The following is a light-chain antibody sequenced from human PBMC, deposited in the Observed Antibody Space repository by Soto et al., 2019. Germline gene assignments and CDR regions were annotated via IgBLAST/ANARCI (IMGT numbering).Light chain of an antibody. CDR2: GIS. J-gene: IGKJ5*01. Sequence: VMTQSPATLSVSPGERATLSCMASQSVNSNYLAWYQQKPGQAPRLLIYGISKRATDIPDRFSGSGSGTEFTLTISSLQPEDFATYYCQQHGQWPITFGQGTRLEIK. CDR1: QSVNSN. CDR3: QQHGQWPIT. V-gene: IGKV3D-15*01.